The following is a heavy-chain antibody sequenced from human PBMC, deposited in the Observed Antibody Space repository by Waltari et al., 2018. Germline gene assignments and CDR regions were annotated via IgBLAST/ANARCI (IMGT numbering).Heavy chain of an antibody. CDR1: GFTFSSYG. CDR3: ARDNYGDYVYYYYGMDV. Sequence: QVQLVESGGGVVQPGRSLRLSCAASGFTFSSYGMHWVSQAPGKGLEWVAGIWYDGSNKYYADSVKGRFTISRDNSKNTLYLQMNSLRAEDTAVYYCARDNYGDYVYYYYGMDVWGQGTTVIVSS. D-gene: IGHD4-17*01. J-gene: IGHJ6*02. CDR2: IWYDGSNK. V-gene: IGHV3-33*01.